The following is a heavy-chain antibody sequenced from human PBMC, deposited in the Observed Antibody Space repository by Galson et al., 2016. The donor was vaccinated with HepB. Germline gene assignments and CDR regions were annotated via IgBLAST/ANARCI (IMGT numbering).Heavy chain of an antibody. CDR1: GFTFSSYD. Sequence: SLRLSCAASGFTFSSYDMHWVRQPTGKGLEWVSGAGTAGDTYYPGYVKGRFTISRDNSMNTLYLQMNSLRADDTAVYYCAKIGQRTPHPDYWGQGTLVTVSS. CDR2: AGTAGDT. D-gene: IGHD2/OR15-2a*01. CDR3: AKIGQRTPHPDY. V-gene: IGHV3-13*01. J-gene: IGHJ4*02.